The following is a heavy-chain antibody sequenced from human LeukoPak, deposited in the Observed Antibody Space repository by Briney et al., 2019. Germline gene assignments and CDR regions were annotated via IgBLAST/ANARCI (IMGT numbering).Heavy chain of an antibody. Sequence: PGGSLRLSCAASGFTFSSYSMNWVRQAPGKGLEWVSSISSSSSYIYYADSVKGRFTISRDNAKNSLYLQMNSLRAEDTAVYYCARDMAASGDAFDIWGQGTMVTVSS. CDR2: ISSSSSYI. CDR1: GFTFSSYS. D-gene: IGHD6-6*01. V-gene: IGHV3-21*01. CDR3: ARDMAASGDAFDI. J-gene: IGHJ3*02.